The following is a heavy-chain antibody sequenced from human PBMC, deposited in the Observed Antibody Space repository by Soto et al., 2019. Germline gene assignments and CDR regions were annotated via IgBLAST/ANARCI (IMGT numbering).Heavy chain of an antibody. CDR3: ARGGYCSGNSCYGRWFDP. D-gene: IGHD2-15*01. V-gene: IGHV4-59*01. Sequence: KPSETLSLTCTVSGGSISSYYWSWIRQPPGKRLEWIGFISYSGSTNYSPSLKSRVTISIDTSKKQFSLKLSSVTAADTAVYYCARGGYCSGNSCYGRWFDPWGQGTLVTVSS. J-gene: IGHJ5*02. CDR2: ISYSGST. CDR1: GGSISSYY.